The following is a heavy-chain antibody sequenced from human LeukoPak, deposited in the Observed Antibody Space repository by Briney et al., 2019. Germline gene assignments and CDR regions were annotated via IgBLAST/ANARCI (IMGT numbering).Heavy chain of an antibody. D-gene: IGHD6-6*01. V-gene: IGHV5-51*01. J-gene: IGHJ4*02. CDR3: ARRPAFYFDY. Sequence: GESLKISCQISGYIFTAYWIAWVRQMPGKGLEWMGVIYPADSDTKYSPSFQGQVTFSVDKSISTAHLQWNSLKASDTAIYYCARRPAFYFDYWGQGTLVTVSS. CDR2: IYPADSDT. CDR1: GYIFTAYW.